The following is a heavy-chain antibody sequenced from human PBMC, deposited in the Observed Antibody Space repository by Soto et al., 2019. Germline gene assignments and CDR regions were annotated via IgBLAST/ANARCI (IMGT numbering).Heavy chain of an antibody. CDR1: GGSISNSDYF. V-gene: IGHV4-39*01. J-gene: IGHJ5*02. Sequence: SETLSLTCTVSGGSISNSDYFWAWFRQSPGKGLEWIGSIYYNGDTYYSPSLKSRVTISVDTSTNLFSLKLSSVTAADTAVYFCATTAIRGRAGAPTDYFDPWGQGTLVTVSS. CDR3: ATTAIRGRAGAPTDYFDP. CDR2: IYYNGDT. D-gene: IGHD3-10*01.